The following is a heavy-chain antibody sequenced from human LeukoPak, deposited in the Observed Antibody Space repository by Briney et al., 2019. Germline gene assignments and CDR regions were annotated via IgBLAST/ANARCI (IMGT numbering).Heavy chain of an antibody. V-gene: IGHV1-2*02. CDR2: INPNSGGT. CDR3: ARSGYSGYDSGGY. CDR1: GYTFTGYY. D-gene: IGHD5-12*01. J-gene: IGHJ4*02. Sequence: ASVKVSCKASGYTFTGYYMHWVRPAPGQGLEWMGWINPNSGGTNYAQKFQGRVTMTRDTSISTAYMELSRLRSDDTAVYYCARSGYSGYDSGGYWGQGTLVTVSS.